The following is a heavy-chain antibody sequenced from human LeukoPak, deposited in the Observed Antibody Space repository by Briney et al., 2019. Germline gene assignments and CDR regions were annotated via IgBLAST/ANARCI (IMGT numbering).Heavy chain of an antibody. J-gene: IGHJ5*02. CDR2: ISGYNGDT. V-gene: IGHV1-18*01. D-gene: IGHD3-3*01. CDR3: ARLTSSYDFWSGYPFDP. Sequence: ASVKVSCKASGYTFTSYSISWVRQAPGQGLEWLGLISGYNGDTKYTQNLQGRVTMTTDTSTSTAYMELRSLRSDDTAVYYCARLTSSYDFWSGYPFDPWGQGTLVTVSS. CDR1: GYTFTSYS.